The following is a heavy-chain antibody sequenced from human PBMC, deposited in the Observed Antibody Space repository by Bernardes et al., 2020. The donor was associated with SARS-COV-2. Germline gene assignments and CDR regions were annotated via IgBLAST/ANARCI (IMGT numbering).Heavy chain of an antibody. CDR3: ARGTSGYCSGGGCYGMDV. J-gene: IGHJ6*02. CDR2: IYYSGST. CDR1: GGSISSYY. D-gene: IGHD2-15*01. V-gene: IGHV4-59*01. Sequence: SETLSLTCTVSGGSISSYYWSWIRQPPGKGLEWIGYIYYSGSTNYNPSLKSRVTISVDTSKNQFSLKLSSVTAADTAVYYCARGTSGYCSGGGCYGMDVWGQGTTVTVSS.